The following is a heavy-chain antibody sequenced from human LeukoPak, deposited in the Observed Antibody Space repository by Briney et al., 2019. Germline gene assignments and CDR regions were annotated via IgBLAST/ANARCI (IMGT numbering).Heavy chain of an antibody. D-gene: IGHD4-17*01. CDR2: IKQDGSEI. J-gene: IGHJ4*02. V-gene: IGHV3-7*01. CDR3: AKDKTLTVTADLDY. Sequence: GGSLRLSCAASGFTFSSYWMSWGRQAPGKGLEWVANIKQDGSEIYYVDSVKGRFTISRDNSKNTLYLQMNSLRAEDTAVYYCAKDKTLTVTADLDYWGQGTLVTVSS. CDR1: GFTFSSYW.